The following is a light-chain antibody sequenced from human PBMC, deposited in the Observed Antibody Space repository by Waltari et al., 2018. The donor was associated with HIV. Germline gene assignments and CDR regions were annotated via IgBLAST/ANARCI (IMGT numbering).Light chain of an antibody. CDR3: SSYTSSSTKV. V-gene: IGLV2-14*03. J-gene: IGLJ2*01. Sequence: QSALTQPASVSGSPGQSITISCTGTSSDVGGYNYVSWYQQHPGKAPKLMIYDVSNRPSGGSNRFSGSKSGNTAALIISGLQAEDEADYYCSSYTSSSTKVFGGGTKLTVL. CDR1: SSDVGGYNY. CDR2: DVS.